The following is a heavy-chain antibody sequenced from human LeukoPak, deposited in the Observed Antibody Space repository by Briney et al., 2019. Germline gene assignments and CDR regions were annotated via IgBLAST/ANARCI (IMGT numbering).Heavy chain of an antibody. CDR3: ARSSPRECAFDI. Sequence: SETLSLTCSVSGDSISNYYWSWIRQPPGKGLEWIGHMYYTGITNYNPSLKSRVTMSGDTSKNQLSLNLNSVTAADTAMYYCARSSPRECAFDIWGQGTMVTVS. J-gene: IGHJ3*02. CDR2: MYYTGIT. V-gene: IGHV4-59*12. CDR1: GDSISNYY.